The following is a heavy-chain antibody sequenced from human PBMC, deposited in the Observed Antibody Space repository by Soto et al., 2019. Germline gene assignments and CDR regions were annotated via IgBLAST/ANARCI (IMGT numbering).Heavy chain of an antibody. D-gene: IGHD3-22*01. J-gene: IGHJ4*02. Sequence: SETLSLTCAVYGGSFSGYYWTWIRQPPGKGLEWIGEINHSGSTNYNPSLKSRATISVDTSKNQFSLKLSSVTAADTAVYYCARGRSRGGGSSGYFPFDYWGQGTLVTVSS. V-gene: IGHV4-34*01. CDR2: INHSGST. CDR1: GGSFSGYY. CDR3: ARGRSRGGGSSGYFPFDY.